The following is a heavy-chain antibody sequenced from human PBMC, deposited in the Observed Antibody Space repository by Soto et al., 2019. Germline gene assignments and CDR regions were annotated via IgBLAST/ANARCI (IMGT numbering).Heavy chain of an antibody. D-gene: IGHD3-22*01. CDR1: GFTFRNYG. J-gene: IGHJ4*02. V-gene: IGHV3-30*03. Sequence: QVQVVESGGDVVQPGRSLRLSCAASGFTFRNYGMHWVRQAPGKGLEWVSFISYDGNDKQYADSVKGRFTISRDNSKNTLYLQMNSLRAEDTAVFYCAGGYNHFDYWGQGTLVTVSS. CDR2: ISYDGNDK. CDR3: AGGYNHFDY.